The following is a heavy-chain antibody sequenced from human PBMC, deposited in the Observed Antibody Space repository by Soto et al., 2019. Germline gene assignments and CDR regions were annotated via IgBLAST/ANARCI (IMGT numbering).Heavy chain of an antibody. J-gene: IGHJ2*01. CDR1: GFSFSDHY. CDR3: ARGGGYSGSGTYPPDSYFDL. Sequence: VESGGGLVKPGGSLRLSCAASGFSFSDHYMSWIRQAPGKGLEWVSYISGGGTTKYYADAVKGRFTISRDNAKNSLYLQMNSLRAEDTAVYYCARGGGYSGSGTYPPDSYFDLWGRGTPATVSS. CDR2: ISGGGTTK. D-gene: IGHD3-10*01. V-gene: IGHV3-11*01.